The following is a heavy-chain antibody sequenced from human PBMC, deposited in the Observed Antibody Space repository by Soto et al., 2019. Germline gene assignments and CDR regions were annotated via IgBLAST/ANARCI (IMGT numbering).Heavy chain of an antibody. CDR2: IIPILGIA. V-gene: IGHV1-69*02. CDR1: GGTFSSYT. J-gene: IGHJ6*02. D-gene: IGHD3-10*01. Sequence: QVQLVQSGAEVKKPGSSVKVSCKASGGTFSSYTISWVRQAPGQGLEWMGRIIPILGIANYAQKFQGRVTITADKSTSTAYMELSSLRSEDTAVYYCARSYGSGSYYKPLNYYYYGMDVWGQGTTVTVSS. CDR3: ARSYGSGSYYKPLNYYYYGMDV.